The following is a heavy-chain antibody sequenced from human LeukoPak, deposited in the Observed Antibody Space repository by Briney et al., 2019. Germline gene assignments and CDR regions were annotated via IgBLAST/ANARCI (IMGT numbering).Heavy chain of an antibody. V-gene: IGHV3-7*01. CDR1: GFTFSSYW. J-gene: IGHJ4*02. CDR2: INQDGRKK. Sequence: GGSLRLSCGASGFTFSSYWMTWVHQAPGKGLEWVANINQDGRKKYYLDSVKGRFTISRDNTKNSLYLQMNSLRAEDTAVYYCARDTYGDGDYWGQGTLITVSS. D-gene: IGHD4-17*01. CDR3: ARDTYGDGDY.